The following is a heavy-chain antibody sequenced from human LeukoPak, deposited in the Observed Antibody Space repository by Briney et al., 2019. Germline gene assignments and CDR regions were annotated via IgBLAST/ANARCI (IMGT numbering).Heavy chain of an antibody. CDR2: IYYSGST. D-gene: IGHD2-15*01. Sequence: SETLSLTCTVSGGSISSSSYYWGWIRQPPGKGLEWIGSIYYSGSTYYNPPLKSRVTISVDTSKNQFSLKLSSVTAADTAVYYCARDLAPVVVVAATLDAFDIWGQGTMVTVSS. CDR3: ARDLAPVVVVAATLDAFDI. J-gene: IGHJ3*02. V-gene: IGHV4-39*07. CDR1: GGSISSSSYY.